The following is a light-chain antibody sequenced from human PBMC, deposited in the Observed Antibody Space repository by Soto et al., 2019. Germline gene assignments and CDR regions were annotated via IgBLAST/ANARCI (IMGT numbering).Light chain of an antibody. V-gene: IGKV1-39*01. J-gene: IGKJ2*01. Sequence: DLQMTQSPSSLSASVGDRVTITCWASQTISTYLNWYQQKPGKSPKLLIYAASTLQSGVPSRFSGSGAGTDFTLTINSLQPEDFATYYCQQSHGIPYTFGQGTKLEIK. CDR3: QQSHGIPYT. CDR1: QTISTY. CDR2: AAS.